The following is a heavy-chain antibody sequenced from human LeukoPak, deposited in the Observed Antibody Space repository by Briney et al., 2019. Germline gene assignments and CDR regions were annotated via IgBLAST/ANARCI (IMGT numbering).Heavy chain of an antibody. CDR2: INPNSGGA. V-gene: IGHV1-2*06. J-gene: IGHJ3*02. CDR3: ARGPRLDSSGWYYGAFNI. CDR1: GYTFTGYY. Sequence: ASVKVSCKASGYTFTGYYIHWVRQAPGQGLEWMGRINPNSGGADYAQKFQGRVSMTRDTSISTAYMELSSLRSDDTAVYYCARGPRLDSSGWYYGAFNIWGQGTMVTVSS. D-gene: IGHD6-19*01.